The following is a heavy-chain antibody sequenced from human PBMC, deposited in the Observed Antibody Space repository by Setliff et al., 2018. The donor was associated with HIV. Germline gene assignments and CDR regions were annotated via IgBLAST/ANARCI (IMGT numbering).Heavy chain of an antibody. V-gene: IGHV4-31*03. Sequence: SETLSLTCTVSGGSISSGGYYWSWIRQHPGKGLEWIGYIYYSGSTYYNPSLKSRVTISVDTSKNTFSLKLSSVAAEDTAVYYCAICGGDCYSLDYWGQGTLVTVSS. CDR3: AICGGDCYSLDY. D-gene: IGHD2-21*02. CDR1: GGSISSGGYY. CDR2: IYYSGST. J-gene: IGHJ4*02.